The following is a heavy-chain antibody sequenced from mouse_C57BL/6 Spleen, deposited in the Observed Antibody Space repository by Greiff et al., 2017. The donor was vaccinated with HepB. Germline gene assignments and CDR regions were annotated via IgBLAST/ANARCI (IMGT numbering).Heavy chain of an antibody. D-gene: IGHD1-1*01. CDR3: ERLDGSSLSWFAY. Sequence: VKLQQPGAELVRPGSSVKLSCKASGYTFTSYWMDWVKQRPGQGLEWIGNIYPSDSETHYNQKFKDKATLTVDKSSSTAYMQLSSLTSEDSAVYYGERLDGSSLSWFAYWGKGTLVTVSA. CDR2: IYPSDSET. V-gene: IGHV1-61*01. J-gene: IGHJ3*01. CDR1: GYTFTSYW.